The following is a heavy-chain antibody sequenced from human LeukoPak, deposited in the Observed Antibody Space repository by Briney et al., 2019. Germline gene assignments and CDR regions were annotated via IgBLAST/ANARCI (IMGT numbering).Heavy chain of an antibody. CDR2: ICYDGSNK. Sequence: PGRSLRLSCAASGFTFSSYCMRWVRQAPGKGLEWVAVICYDGSNKYYEDFVRGCSTISRDNSKNTLYLQMNSLKAEDTAVYYCAKDLRGYSYGSDVLDCWGQGTLVTVSS. CDR1: GFTFSSYC. V-gene: IGHV3-33*06. CDR3: AKDLRGYSYGSDVLDC. J-gene: IGHJ4*02. D-gene: IGHD5-18*01.